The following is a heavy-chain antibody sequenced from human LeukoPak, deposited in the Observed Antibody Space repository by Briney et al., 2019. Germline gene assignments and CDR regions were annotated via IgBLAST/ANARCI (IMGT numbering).Heavy chain of an antibody. CDR1: GFTFSSYS. CDR2: INHSGST. J-gene: IGHJ4*02. CDR3: ARGGGDSYGEFDY. D-gene: IGHD5-18*01. V-gene: IGHV4-34*01. Sequence: GSLRLSCAASGFTFSSYSMSWIRQPPGKGLEWIGEINHSGSTNYNPSLKSRVTISVDRSKNQFSLKLSSVTAADTAVYYCARGGGDSYGEFDYWGQGTLVTVSS.